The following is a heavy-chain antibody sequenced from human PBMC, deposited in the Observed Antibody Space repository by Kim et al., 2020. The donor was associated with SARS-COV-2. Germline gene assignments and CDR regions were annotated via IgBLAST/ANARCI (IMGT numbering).Heavy chain of an antibody. V-gene: IGHV3-23*01. CDR3: AKAAYSSGWGDWYFDL. Sequence: SVEGRFTISRDKSQNALYLHMNSLRAEDTAVYYCAKAAYSSGWGDWYFDLWDRGTLVTVSS. J-gene: IGHJ2*01. D-gene: IGHD6-19*01.